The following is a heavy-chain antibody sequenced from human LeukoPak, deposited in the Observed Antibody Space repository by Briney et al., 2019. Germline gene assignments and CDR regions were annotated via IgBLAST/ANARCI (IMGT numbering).Heavy chain of an antibody. Sequence: PGGSLRLSSAASGFTVSSNYMSWVRQAPGKGLEWVSVIYSGGSTYYADSVKGRFTISRDNSKNTLYLQMNSLRAEDTAVYYCAREYYCSGGSCYSGMIVYWGQGTLVTVSS. V-gene: IGHV3-66*02. CDR3: AREYYCSGGSCYSGMIVY. J-gene: IGHJ4*02. CDR2: IYSGGST. D-gene: IGHD2-15*01. CDR1: GFTVSSNY.